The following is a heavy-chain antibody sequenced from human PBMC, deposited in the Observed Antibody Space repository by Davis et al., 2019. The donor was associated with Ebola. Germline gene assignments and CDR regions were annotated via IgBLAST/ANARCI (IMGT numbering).Heavy chain of an antibody. D-gene: IGHD2-8*01. Sequence: SLKISCAASGFTFSSYGMHWVRQAPGKGLEWVAVISYDGSNKYYADSVKGRFTISRDNSKNTLYLQMNSLRAEDTAVYYCARGGLGYCTNGVCYGFYGMDVWGQGTTVTVSS. V-gene: IGHV3-30*03. J-gene: IGHJ6*02. CDR3: ARGGLGYCTNGVCYGFYGMDV. CDR1: GFTFSSYG. CDR2: ISYDGSNK.